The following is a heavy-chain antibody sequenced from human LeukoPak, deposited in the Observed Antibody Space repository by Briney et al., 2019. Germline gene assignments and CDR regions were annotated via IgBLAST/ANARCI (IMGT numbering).Heavy chain of an antibody. CDR2: IYSGGST. D-gene: IGHD4-23*01. CDR3: ARGGKATVVTM. Sequence: SETLSLTCTVSGGSINSYYWSWIRQPAGKGLEWIGRIYSGGSTNYNPSLKSRVSMSVDTSKNQFSLKLTSVTAADTAVYYCARGGKATVVTMWGQGILVTVSS. V-gene: IGHV4-4*07. CDR1: GGSINSYY. J-gene: IGHJ4*02.